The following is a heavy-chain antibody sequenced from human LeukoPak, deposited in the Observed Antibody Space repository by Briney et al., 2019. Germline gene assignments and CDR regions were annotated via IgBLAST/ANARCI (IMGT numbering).Heavy chain of an antibody. CDR3: ARGSYDVLTGYSTFGEY. J-gene: IGHJ4*02. CDR1: GGSISGSSYY. Sequence: SETLSLTCTVSGGSISGSSYYWGWIRQPPGKGLEWIGSIYYSGSTYYNPSLKSRVTVSLGTSKNQFSLKLSSVTAADTAVYYCARGSYDVLTGYSTFGEYWGQGTLLTVSS. CDR2: IYYSGST. V-gene: IGHV4-39*01. D-gene: IGHD3-9*01.